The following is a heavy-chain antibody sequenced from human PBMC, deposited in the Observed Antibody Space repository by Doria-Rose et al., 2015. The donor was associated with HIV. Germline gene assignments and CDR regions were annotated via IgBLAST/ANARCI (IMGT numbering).Heavy chain of an antibody. CDR1: GVSLSSPGMG. CDR3: ARIKSSRWYHKYYFDF. Sequence: QESGPVLVKPTETLTLTCTVSGVSLSSPGMGVSWIRQPPGKALEWLANIFSDDDRSYNTYLKSRLTISRDTSKSQVVLTMTDMDPVDTATYYCARIKSSRWYHKYYFDFWGQGTLVIVSA. CDR2: IFSDDDR. D-gene: IGHD6-13*01. J-gene: IGHJ4*02. V-gene: IGHV2-26*01.